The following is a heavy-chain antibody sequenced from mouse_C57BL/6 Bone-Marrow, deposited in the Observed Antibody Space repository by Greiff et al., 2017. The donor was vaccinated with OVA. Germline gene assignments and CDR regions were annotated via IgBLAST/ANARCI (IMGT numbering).Heavy chain of an antibody. V-gene: IGHV1-81*01. J-gene: IGHJ3*01. CDR3: ARRLRLRFAY. CDR2: IYPRSGNT. Sequence: QVHVKQSGAELARPGASVKLSCKASGYTFTSYGISWVKQRTGQGLEWIGEIYPRSGNTYYNAKFKGKATLTADKSSSTAYMELRSLTSEDSAVYFCARRLRLRFAYWGQGTLVTVSA. D-gene: IGHD2-4*01. CDR1: GYTFTSYG.